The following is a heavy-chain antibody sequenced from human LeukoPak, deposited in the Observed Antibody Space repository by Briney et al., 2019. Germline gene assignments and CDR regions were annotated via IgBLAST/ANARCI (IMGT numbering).Heavy chain of an antibody. CDR1: GGSISSGGYS. CDR3: ARGEGVVPAAPWDYYYGMDV. V-gene: IGHV4-30-2*01. J-gene: IGHJ6*02. Sequence: SETLSLTCTVSGGSISSGGYSWSWIRQPPGKGLEWIGYIYHSGSTYYNPSLKSRVTISVDRSKNQFSLKLSSVTAADTAVYYCARGEGVVPAAPWDYYYGMDVWGQGTTVTVSS. CDR2: IYHSGST. D-gene: IGHD2-2*01.